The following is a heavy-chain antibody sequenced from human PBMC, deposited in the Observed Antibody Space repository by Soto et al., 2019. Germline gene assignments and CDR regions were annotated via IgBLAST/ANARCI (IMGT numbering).Heavy chain of an antibody. J-gene: IGHJ4*02. Sequence: ASVKVSCKASGYTFTGYYMHWVRQAPGQGLEWMGWINPNSGGTNYAQKFQGWVTMTRDTSISTAYMELSRLRSDDTAVYYCARGTLTYYDILPGYPLDYWGQGPLVTVSS. CDR1: GYTFTGYY. D-gene: IGHD3-9*01. CDR3: ARGTLTYYDILPGYPLDY. V-gene: IGHV1-2*04. CDR2: INPNSGGT.